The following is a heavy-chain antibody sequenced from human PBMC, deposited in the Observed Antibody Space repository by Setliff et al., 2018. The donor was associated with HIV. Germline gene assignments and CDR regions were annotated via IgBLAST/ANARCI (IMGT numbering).Heavy chain of an antibody. D-gene: IGHD3-3*01. CDR2: IIPILGVA. CDR3: VRGVQSPPHYSYYYMDV. CDR1: RSTFNSHT. V-gene: IGHV1-69*02. J-gene: IGHJ6*03. Sequence: GASVKVSCKASRSTFNSHTINWVRQAPGQGLDWMGRIIPILGVANYAQRFQGKVTITADKSTSTAYMELTSLRFDDTAMYYCVRGVQSPPHYSYYYMDVWGEVTMVTVSS.